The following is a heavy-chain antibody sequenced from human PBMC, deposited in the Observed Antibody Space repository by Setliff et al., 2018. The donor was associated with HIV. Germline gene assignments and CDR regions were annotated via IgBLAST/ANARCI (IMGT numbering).Heavy chain of an antibody. J-gene: IGHJ6*03. V-gene: IGHV3-21*01. CDR1: GFTFRNYK. CDR3: ARDGSVSNTYYYYMDV. Sequence: PGGSLRLSCAASGFTFRNYKFNWVRQAPGRGLEWVSSISIGSGGAIDYADSVQGRFTISRDNSKNSLFLQMNSLRAEDTAVYYCARDGSVSNTYYYYMDVWGKGTTVTVSS. CDR2: ISIGSGGAI. D-gene: IGHD1-26*01.